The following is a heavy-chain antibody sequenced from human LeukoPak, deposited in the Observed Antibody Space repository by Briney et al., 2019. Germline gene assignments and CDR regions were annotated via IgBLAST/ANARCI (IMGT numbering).Heavy chain of an antibody. CDR2: IRSKSDGGTA. V-gene: IGHV3-15*01. CDR1: GFTFSNAW. J-gene: IGHJ4*02. D-gene: IGHD3/OR15-3a*01. CDR3: TTWTDLYDY. Sequence: GGSLRLSCAASGFTFSNAWMSWVRQAPGKGLDWVGRIRSKSDGGTADYAAPVKGRFTISRDDSKNMVYLQMNSLKREDTALYYCTTWTDLYDYWGQGTLVTASS.